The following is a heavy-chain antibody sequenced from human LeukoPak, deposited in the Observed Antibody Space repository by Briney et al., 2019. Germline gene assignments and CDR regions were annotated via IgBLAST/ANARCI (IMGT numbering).Heavy chain of an antibody. V-gene: IGHV3-23*01. CDR1: GFVFSSYA. CDR3: ARDRHGDYSLDY. J-gene: IGHJ4*02. Sequence: GGSLRLSCAASGFVFSSYAMNWVRQAPGKGLEWVSSISGSGGVTQYGDSVKGRFTISRDNSNNTMYLQMNGLRVEDTAIYYCARDRHGDYSLDYWGQGILVTVSS. CDR2: ISGSGGVT. D-gene: IGHD4-17*01.